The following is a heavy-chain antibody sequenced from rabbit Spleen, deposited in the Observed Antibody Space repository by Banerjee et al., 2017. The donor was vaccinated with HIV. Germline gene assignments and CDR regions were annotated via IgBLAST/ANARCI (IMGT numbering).Heavy chain of an antibody. CDR1: GFSFSSIYW. J-gene: IGHJ4*01. Sequence: QQQLEESGGGLVKPGGTLTLTCTVSGFSFSSIYWICWVRQAPGKGLEWIACIDTSDGDTDYANWPKGRFTISKTSSTTVTLQMTSLTAADTATYFCGRGGNGDAGGYGKWNLWGQGTLVTVS. D-gene: IGHD2-1*01. CDR3: GRGGNGDAGGYGKWNL. V-gene: IGHV1S45*01. CDR2: IDTSDGDT.